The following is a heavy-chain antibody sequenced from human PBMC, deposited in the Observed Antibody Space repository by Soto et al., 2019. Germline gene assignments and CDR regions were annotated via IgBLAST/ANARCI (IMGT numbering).Heavy chain of an antibody. Sequence: QVQLVESGGGVVQPGRSLRLSCAASGFTFSSYGMHWVRQAPGKGLEWVAVISYDGSNKYYAYSVKGRFTISRDNSKNTLYLQMNSLRAEDTAVYYCAKILQLGDYAYYYYGMDVWGQGTTVTVSS. CDR3: AKILQLGDYAYYYYGMDV. V-gene: IGHV3-30*18. D-gene: IGHD4-17*01. J-gene: IGHJ6*02. CDR2: ISYDGSNK. CDR1: GFTFSSYG.